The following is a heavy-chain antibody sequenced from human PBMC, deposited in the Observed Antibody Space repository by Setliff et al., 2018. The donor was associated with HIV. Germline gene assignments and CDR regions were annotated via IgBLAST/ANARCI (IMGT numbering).Heavy chain of an antibody. V-gene: IGHV3-20*04. CDR2: INWNGGST. CDR1: GFTFSSYG. D-gene: IGHD6-13*01. J-gene: IGHJ4*02. CDR3: ARAPGGGSSSWYQDY. Sequence: GGSLRLSCAASGFTFSSYGMHWVRQAPGKGLEWVSGINWNGGSTGYADSVKGRFTISRDNAKNSLYLQMNSLRAEDTALYYCARAPGGGSSSWYQDYWGQGTLVTVSS.